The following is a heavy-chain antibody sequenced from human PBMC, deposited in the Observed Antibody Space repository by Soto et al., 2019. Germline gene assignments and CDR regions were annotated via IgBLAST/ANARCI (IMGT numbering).Heavy chain of an antibody. V-gene: IGHV3-30-3*01. CDR2: ISYDGSNK. D-gene: IGHD6-6*01. J-gene: IGHJ4*02. CDR3: ARALARRSIYFDY. CDR1: GFTFSSYA. Sequence: QVQLVESGGGVVQPGRSLRLSCAASGFTFSSYAMHWVRQAPGKGLEWVAVISYDGSNKYYADSVKGRFTISRDNSKNTLYLQMNSLRAEDTAVYYCARALARRSIYFDYWGQGTLVTASS.